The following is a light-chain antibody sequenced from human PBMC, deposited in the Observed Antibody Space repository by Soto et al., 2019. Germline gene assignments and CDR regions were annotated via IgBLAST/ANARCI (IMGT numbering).Light chain of an antibody. J-gene: IGKJ4*01. CDR1: QGIRGW. CDR3: QQYNNSPLT. Sequence: IRMTQSPSSLSASTGDRVTITCRASQGIRGWLAWYQLKPGKAPKSLIYATSTLQDGVPSRFSGNGSETEFTLTISSLQSEDIATYYCQQYNNSPLTFGGGTKVDIK. V-gene: IGKV1D-16*01. CDR2: ATS.